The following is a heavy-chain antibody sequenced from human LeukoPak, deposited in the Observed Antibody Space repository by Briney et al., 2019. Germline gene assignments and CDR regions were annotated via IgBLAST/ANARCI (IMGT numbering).Heavy chain of an antibody. CDR1: GFTFSSYA. CDR3: AKGLVTRYSQYYFDY. D-gene: IGHD6-13*01. CDR2: ISGSGGST. V-gene: IGHV3-23*01. Sequence: GGSLRLSCAASGFTFSSYAMSWVRQAPGKGLEWVSAISGSGGSTYYADSVKGRFTISRDNSKNTLYLQMNSLRAEDTAAYYCAKGLVTRYSQYYFDYWGQGTLVTVSS. J-gene: IGHJ4*02.